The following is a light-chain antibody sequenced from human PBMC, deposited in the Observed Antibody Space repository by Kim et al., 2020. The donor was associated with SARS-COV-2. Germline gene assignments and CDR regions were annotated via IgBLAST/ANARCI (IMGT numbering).Light chain of an antibody. CDR2: EVN. Sequence: QSVLTQPASVSGSPGQSITISCTGTSSDVGSYNLVSWYQQHPGKVPKVLIYEVNKRPSGVSNRFSASKSGNTASLTISGLQAEDEADYYCSSYEGSSTLIFGGGTQLTVL. V-gene: IGLV2-23*02. CDR1: SSDVGSYNL. J-gene: IGLJ2*01. CDR3: SSYEGSSTLI.